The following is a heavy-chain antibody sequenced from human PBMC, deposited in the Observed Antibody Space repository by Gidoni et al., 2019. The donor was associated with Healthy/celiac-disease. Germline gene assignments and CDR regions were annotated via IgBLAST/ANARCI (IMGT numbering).Heavy chain of an antibody. J-gene: IGHJ3*02. CDR1: GFTFTNAL. CDR2: IKSKTDVWTT. CDR3: TTKTTADIVLMVYAIGDAFDI. D-gene: IGHD2-8*01. V-gene: IGHV3-15*01. Sequence: AASGFTFTNALIICVHQAPGKGLEWVGRIKSKTDVWTTYYAAPVKGRFTISRDDSKKTMYLQMNSLKTEDTAVYYCTTKTTADIVLMVYAIGDAFDIWGQGTMVTVSS.